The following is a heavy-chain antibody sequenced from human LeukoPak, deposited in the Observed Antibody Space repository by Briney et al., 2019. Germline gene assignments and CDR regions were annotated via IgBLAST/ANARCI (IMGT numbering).Heavy chain of an antibody. V-gene: IGHV4-38-2*01. Sequence: SETLSLTCAVYGGSFSGYYWGWIRQPPGKGLEWIGSIYHSGSTYYNPSLKSRVAISVDTSKNQFSLKLSSVTAADTAVYYCARADYSSTWSHDYYYMDVWGKGTTVTVSS. CDR3: ARADYSSTWSHDYYYMDV. CDR1: GGSFSGYY. D-gene: IGHD6-13*01. J-gene: IGHJ6*03. CDR2: IYHSGST.